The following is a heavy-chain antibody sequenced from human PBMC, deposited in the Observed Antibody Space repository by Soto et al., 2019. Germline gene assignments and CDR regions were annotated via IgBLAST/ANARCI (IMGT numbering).Heavy chain of an antibody. D-gene: IGHD6-13*01. J-gene: IGHJ5*02. CDR1: GFTFSDYY. Sequence: PGGSLRLSCAASGFTFSDYYMSWIRQAPGKGLEWVSHISSSSSYTNYADSVKGRFTISRDNAKNSLYLQMNSLRAEDTAVYYCAVGYSSREELDPWGQGTLVTVSS. CDR2: ISSSSSYT. CDR3: AVGYSSREELDP. V-gene: IGHV3-11*06.